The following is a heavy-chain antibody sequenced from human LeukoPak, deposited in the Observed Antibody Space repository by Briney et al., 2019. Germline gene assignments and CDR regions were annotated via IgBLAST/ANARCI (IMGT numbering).Heavy chain of an antibody. D-gene: IGHD3-22*01. Sequence: ASVTVSCKASGYTFTVYYMHWVRQAPGQGREWMGWINPNSGDTNYAQKFHRRVTMPRHTSISTAYMELNGLRSDDTAVYYCARGSSSGYYYFDYWGQGTLVTVSS. CDR2: INPNSGDT. CDR1: GYTFTVYY. CDR3: ARGSSSGYYYFDY. V-gene: IGHV1-2*02. J-gene: IGHJ4*02.